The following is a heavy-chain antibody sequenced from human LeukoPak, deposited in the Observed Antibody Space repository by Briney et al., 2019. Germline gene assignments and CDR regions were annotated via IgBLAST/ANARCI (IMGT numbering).Heavy chain of an antibody. J-gene: IGHJ6*04. CDR3: ARFDGYYGMDV. Sequence: SESLSLTCTVSGASISSYYCSWVRQPPGKGLEWIGYIYYSGSTTYNPSLKSRATISVDTSKNQFSLKMSSVSAGDAAVYDCARFDGYYGMDVWGKGTTVTVSS. D-gene: IGHD5-24*01. CDR1: GASISSYY. V-gene: IGHV4-59*01. CDR2: IYYSGST.